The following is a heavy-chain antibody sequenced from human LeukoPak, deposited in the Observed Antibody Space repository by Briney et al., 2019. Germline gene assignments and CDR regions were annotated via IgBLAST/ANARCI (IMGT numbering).Heavy chain of an antibody. Sequence: GASVKVSCKASGYTFTTYGINWVRQAPGHGLEWAGWISPYHGNTNYAQKLQGRVTLTTDTSTSTAYMELRSLRSDDTAVYYCARDYYNILTGYPYNAFDMWGQGTMVTVS. CDR1: GYTFTTYG. CDR2: ISPYHGNT. D-gene: IGHD3-9*01. J-gene: IGHJ3*02. V-gene: IGHV1-18*01. CDR3: ARDYYNILTGYPYNAFDM.